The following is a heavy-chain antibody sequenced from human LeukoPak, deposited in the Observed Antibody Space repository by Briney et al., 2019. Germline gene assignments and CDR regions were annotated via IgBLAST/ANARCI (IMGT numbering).Heavy chain of an antibody. J-gene: IGHJ4*02. CDR3: ASKGGN. V-gene: IGHV3-23*01. CDR1: GFTFSSAA. D-gene: IGHD2-15*01. Sequence: SRGSLRLSSAASGFTFSSAAISGVRQAPRKGLGSVSGITGSVSSTRYADSVKGRFTISRDNTRNSLDMQMNSMRADDNAVYYCASKGGNWGQGTLVTVSS. CDR2: ITGSVSST.